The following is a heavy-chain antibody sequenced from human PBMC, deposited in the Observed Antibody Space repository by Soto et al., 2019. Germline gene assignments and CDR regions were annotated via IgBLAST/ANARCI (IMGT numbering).Heavy chain of an antibody. J-gene: IGHJ6*02. CDR3: ARVVDYCDPYYYYGMDA. D-gene: IGHD3-22*01. CDR2: ISCSSSYI. V-gene: IGHV3-21*01. CDR1: GFTFSSYS. Sequence: EVQLLESGGGLVKPGGSLRLSCAASGFTFSSYSMNWVRQAPGKGLEWVSSISCSSSYIYYADSVKGRFTISRDNAKNSLYLQMNSLRAEDTAVYYCARVVDYCDPYYYYGMDAWGQGTTVTVSS.